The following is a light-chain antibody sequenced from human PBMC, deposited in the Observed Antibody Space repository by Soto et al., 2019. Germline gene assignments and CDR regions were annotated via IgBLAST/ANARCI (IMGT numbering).Light chain of an antibody. CDR3: QQYESLPLT. J-gene: IGKJ5*01. CDR2: DAS. V-gene: IGKV1-33*01. CDR1: QDINNN. Sequence: DIQMTQSPSSLSASVGDRVTITCQASQDINNNLIWYQQKPGKAPKLLIYDASDWETGVPSRLSGSGSGTGFTFPISSLQPEDFATYYCQQYESLPLTFGQGTRLEIK.